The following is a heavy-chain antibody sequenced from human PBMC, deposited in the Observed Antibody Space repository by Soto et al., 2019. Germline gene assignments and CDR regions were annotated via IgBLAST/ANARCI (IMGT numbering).Heavy chain of an antibody. Sequence: SETLSLTCTVSGGSIGSSSYYWGWIRQPPGKGLEWIGSIYYSGSTYYNPSLKSRVTISVDTSKNQFSLKLSSVTAADTAVYYCASWHGGYDWRFDPWGQGTLVTVSS. CDR3: ASWHGGYDWRFDP. J-gene: IGHJ5*02. CDR2: IYYSGST. CDR1: GGSIGSSSYY. D-gene: IGHD5-12*01. V-gene: IGHV4-39*01.